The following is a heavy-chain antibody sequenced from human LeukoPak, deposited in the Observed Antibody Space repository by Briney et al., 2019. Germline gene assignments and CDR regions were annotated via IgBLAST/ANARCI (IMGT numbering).Heavy chain of an antibody. CDR3: ARDDSSARANY. V-gene: IGHV3-74*01. Sequence: GGSLRLSCAAPGFTFSGYWMHWVHQAPGKRLLWVSRINSDGSSTIYADSVKGRFTISRDNAKNTLYLQMNSLRAEDTAVYYCARDDSSARANYWGQGTLVTVSS. CDR1: GFTFSGYW. J-gene: IGHJ4*02. CDR2: INSDGSST. D-gene: IGHD3-22*01.